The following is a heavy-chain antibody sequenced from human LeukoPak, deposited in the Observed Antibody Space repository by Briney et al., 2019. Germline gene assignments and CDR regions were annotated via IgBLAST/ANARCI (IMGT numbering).Heavy chain of an antibody. CDR2: INHSGST. CDR1: GGSFSGYY. Sequence: SETLSLTCAVYGGSFSGYYWSWIRQPPGKGLEWIGEINHSGSTNYNPSLKSRVTISVDTSKNQFSLKLSSVTAADTAVYYCARLPPTYYYDSSGYYYRDYWGQGTLVTVSS. CDR3: ARLPPTYYYDSSGYYYRDY. J-gene: IGHJ4*02. D-gene: IGHD3-22*01. V-gene: IGHV4-34*01.